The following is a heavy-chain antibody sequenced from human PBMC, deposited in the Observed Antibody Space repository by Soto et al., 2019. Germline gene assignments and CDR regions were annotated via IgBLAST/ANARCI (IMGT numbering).Heavy chain of an antibody. CDR3: AKDTFDVPPGFDY. J-gene: IGHJ4*02. CDR1: GFAFRNYG. Sequence: EVQLLGSGGGLVHPGGYLRLSCADSGFAFRNYGMSWVRQAPGKGMKWVSTISGSGGSTYDADYVKGRFTISRENSKNTLYLQMNSLRAEDTAIYYCAKDTFDVPPGFDYWGQGTLVTVSS. D-gene: IGHD3-9*01. CDR2: ISGSGGST. V-gene: IGHV3-23*01.